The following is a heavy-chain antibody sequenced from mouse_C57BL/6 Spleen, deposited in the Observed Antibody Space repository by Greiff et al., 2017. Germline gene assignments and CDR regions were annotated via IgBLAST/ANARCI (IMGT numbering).Heavy chain of an antibody. D-gene: IGHD4-1*01. V-gene: IGHV14-2*01. Sequence: EVQLQQSGAELVKPGASVKLSCTASGFNIKDYYMHWVKQRTEQGLEWIGRIDPEDGETKYAPKFKGKATITADTSSNTAYLQLSSLTSEDTAVYYCASNWDPYAMDYWGQGTSVTVSS. CDR3: ASNWDPYAMDY. CDR1: GFNIKDYY. CDR2: IDPEDGET. J-gene: IGHJ4*01.